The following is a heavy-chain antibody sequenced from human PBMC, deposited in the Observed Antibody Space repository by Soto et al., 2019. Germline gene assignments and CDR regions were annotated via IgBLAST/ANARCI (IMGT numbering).Heavy chain of an antibody. V-gene: IGHV4-38-2*01. CDR3: ARTFDYYGMDV. Sequence: PSETLSLTCAVSGYSIGSGYYWAGIRQSPGKGLEWIGSIYHAGSVYYNPSLNGRVALSMDTSKNHFSLKLTSVTAADTAVYYCARTFDYYGMDVWGQGTTVTVSS. CDR2: IYHAGSV. J-gene: IGHJ6*02. CDR1: GYSIGSGYY.